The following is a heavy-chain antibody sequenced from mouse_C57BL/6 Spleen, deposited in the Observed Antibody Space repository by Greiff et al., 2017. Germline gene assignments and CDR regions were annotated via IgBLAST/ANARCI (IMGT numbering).Heavy chain of an antibody. CDR3: TREGYGSAWYFDV. CDR1: GFTFSSYA. V-gene: IGHV5-9-1*02. Sequence: EVQLQESGEGLVKPGGSLKLSCAASGFTFSSYAMSWVRQTPEKRLEWVAYISSGGDYIYYADTVKGRFTISRDNARNTLYLQMSSLKSEDTAMYYCTREGYGSAWYFDVWGTGTTVTVSS. J-gene: IGHJ1*03. CDR2: ISSGGDYI. D-gene: IGHD1-1*01.